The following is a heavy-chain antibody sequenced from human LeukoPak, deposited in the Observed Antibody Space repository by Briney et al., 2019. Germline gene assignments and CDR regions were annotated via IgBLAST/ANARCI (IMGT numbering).Heavy chain of an antibody. CDR1: GGSISSSNW. V-gene: IGHV4-4*02. Sequence: RPSETLSLTCAVSGGSISSSNWWSWVRQPPGKGLEWIGEIYHSGSTNYNPSLKSRVTISVDKSKNQFSLKLSSVTAADTAVYYCARVSGYDWESSYDYWGQGTLVTASS. CDR2: IYHSGST. CDR3: ARVSGYDWESSYDY. J-gene: IGHJ4*02. D-gene: IGHD5-12*01.